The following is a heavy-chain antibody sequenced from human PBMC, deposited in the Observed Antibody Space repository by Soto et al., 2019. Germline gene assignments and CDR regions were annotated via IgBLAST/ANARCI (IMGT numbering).Heavy chain of an antibody. CDR2: VNYAGTT. CDR3: ARLMMDRSWYFDWFDP. Sequence: QLQLQELGPGLVKPSETLSLTCNVSGGSISTASYYWGWIRQAPGKGLEWIASVNYAGTTYYSPSLKSRIAISIDTPKNQFSLKVTSVTAADTGLYFCARLMMDRSWYFDWFDPWGQGTLVTVSS. V-gene: IGHV4-39*01. D-gene: IGHD6-13*01. CDR1: GGSISTASYY. J-gene: IGHJ5*02.